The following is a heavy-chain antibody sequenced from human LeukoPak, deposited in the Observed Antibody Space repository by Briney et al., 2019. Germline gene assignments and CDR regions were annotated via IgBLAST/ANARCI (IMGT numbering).Heavy chain of an antibody. J-gene: IGHJ6*03. CDR1: GGSISSYY. CDR2: IYTSGST. CDR3: ARSKIYCSSTSCYDYYYMDV. V-gene: IGHV4-4*07. Sequence: SETLSLTCTVSGGSISSYYWSWIRQPAGKGLEWIGRIYTSGSTNYNPSLKSRVTMSVDTSKNQFSLKLSSVTAADTAVYYCARSKIYCSSTSCYDYYYMDVWGKGTTVTVSS. D-gene: IGHD2-2*01.